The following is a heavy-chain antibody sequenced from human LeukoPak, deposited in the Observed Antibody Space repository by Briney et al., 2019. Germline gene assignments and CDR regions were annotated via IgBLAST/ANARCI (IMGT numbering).Heavy chain of an antibody. V-gene: IGHV3-30*18. D-gene: IGHD6-19*01. Sequence: GGSLRLSCAASGFIFSSYGMHWVRQAPGKGLEWVAVISYDGSNKYYADSVKGRFTISRDNSKNTLYLQMNSLRAEDTAVYYCAKGSGYSSGWYFDYWGQGTLVTVSS. CDR3: AKGSGYSSGWYFDY. CDR2: ISYDGSNK. CDR1: GFIFSSYG. J-gene: IGHJ4*02.